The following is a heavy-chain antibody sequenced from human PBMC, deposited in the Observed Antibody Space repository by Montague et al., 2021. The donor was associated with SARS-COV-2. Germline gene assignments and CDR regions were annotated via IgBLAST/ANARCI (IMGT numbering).Heavy chain of an antibody. CDR1: GGSLSGYY. J-gene: IGHJ6*02. V-gene: IGHV4-34*01. CDR3: ARVRYYGSGTSLGMDV. D-gene: IGHD3-10*01. CDR2: ISHSGST. Sequence: SETLSLTCAVYGGSLSGYYWSWIRQPPGEGLEWIAEISHSGSTGYNPSLKSRVTISVDTSKNQFSLKLSSATAADTAVYYCARVRYYGSGTSLGMDVWGQGTTVTVSS.